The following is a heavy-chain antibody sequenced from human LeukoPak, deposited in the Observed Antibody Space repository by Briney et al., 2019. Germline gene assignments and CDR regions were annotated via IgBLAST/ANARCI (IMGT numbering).Heavy chain of an antibody. CDR3: ARVLVGATPFDY. CDR1: GFTFSSYS. V-gene: IGHV3-21*01. CDR2: ISSSSSYI. D-gene: IGHD1-26*01. J-gene: IGHJ4*02. Sequence: GGSLRLSCAASGFTFSSYSMNWVRQAPGKGLEWVSSISSSSSYIYYADSVKGRFTISRDNAKNPLYLQMNSLRAEDTAVYYCARVLVGATPFDYWGQGTLVTVSS.